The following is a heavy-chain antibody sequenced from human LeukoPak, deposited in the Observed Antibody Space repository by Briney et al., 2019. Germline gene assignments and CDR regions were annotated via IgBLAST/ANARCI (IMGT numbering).Heavy chain of an antibody. Sequence: ASVKVSCKASENTFTNYYMHWVRQAPGQGLEWLGLINPNGGRTAYAQNFQGRVTMTRDTSTNTLYLELSSLRSDDTAVYYCARGGASKYGLWFGGEGGYWGQGTLVTVSS. CDR3: ARGGASKYGLWFGGEGGY. J-gene: IGHJ4*02. CDR2: INPNGGRT. CDR1: ENTFTNYY. V-gene: IGHV1-46*01. D-gene: IGHD3-10*01.